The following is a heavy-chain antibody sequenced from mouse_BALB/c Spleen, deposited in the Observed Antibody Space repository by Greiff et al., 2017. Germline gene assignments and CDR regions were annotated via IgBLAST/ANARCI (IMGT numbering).Heavy chain of an antibody. J-gene: IGHJ3*01. CDR3: AKGDTRATLLAY. CDR1: GYTFTSYW. Sequence: QVQLQQSGAELAKPGASVKMSCKASGYTFTSYWMHWVKQRPGQGLEWIGYINPSTGYTEYNQKFKDKATLTADKSSSTAYMQLSSLTSEDSAVYYCAKGDTRATLLAYWGQGTLVTVSA. CDR2: INPSTGYT. D-gene: IGHD3-1*01. V-gene: IGHV1-7*01.